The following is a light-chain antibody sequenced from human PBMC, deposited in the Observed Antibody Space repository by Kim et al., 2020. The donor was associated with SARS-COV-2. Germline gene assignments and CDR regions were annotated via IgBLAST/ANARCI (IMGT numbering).Light chain of an antibody. Sequence: LSPGERATLSCRASQSISTYLAWYQQKPGQPPRLLIYDASNRATGIPARFSGSGSGTDFTLTISSPEPEDFAVYYCQQRSDWPLTFGGGTKVDIK. CDR2: DAS. J-gene: IGKJ4*01. V-gene: IGKV3-11*01. CDR1: QSISTY. CDR3: QQRSDWPLT.